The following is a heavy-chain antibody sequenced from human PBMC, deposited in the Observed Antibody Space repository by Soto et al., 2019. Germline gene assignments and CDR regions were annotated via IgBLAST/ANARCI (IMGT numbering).Heavy chain of an antibody. CDR1: GYTFNNYG. J-gene: IGHJ4*02. V-gene: IGHV1-18*01. Sequence: ASVKVSCKASGYTFNNYGISWVRQAPGQGLEWMGWISGYNGNTNYAQKFQDRVTVTTDTSTSTAYMELRSLRSDDTAVYYCARAGLGNWNYFFYWGQGTLVTVSS. CDR2: ISGYNGNT. D-gene: IGHD1-1*01. CDR3: ARAGLGNWNYFFY.